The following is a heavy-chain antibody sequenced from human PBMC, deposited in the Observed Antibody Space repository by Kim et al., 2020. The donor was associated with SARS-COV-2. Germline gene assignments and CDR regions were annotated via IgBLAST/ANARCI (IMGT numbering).Heavy chain of an antibody. V-gene: IGHV3-48*03. CDR2: ISSSGSTI. CDR1: GFTFSSYE. J-gene: IGHJ6*02. D-gene: IGHD3-3*01. CDR3: ARANPWPGVVAEPHPFGVVDYYYYGMDV. Sequence: GGSLRLSCAASGFTFSSYEMNWVRQAPGKGLEWVSYISSSGSTIYYADSVKGRFTISRDNAKNSLYLQMNSLRAEDTAVYYCARANPWPGVVAEPHPFGVVDYYYYGMDVWGQGTTVTVSS.